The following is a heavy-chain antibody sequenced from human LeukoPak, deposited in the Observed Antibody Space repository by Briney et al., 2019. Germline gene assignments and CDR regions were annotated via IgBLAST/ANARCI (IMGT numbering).Heavy chain of an antibody. D-gene: IGHD4-23*01. CDR2: INPSAGST. J-gene: IGHJ5*02. V-gene: IGHV1-46*01. Sequence: ASVKVSCKACVYTFTSYYLHWVRQDPGQGLEWMGLINPSAGSTSYAQKFQGRVTLTRDMSTSTVYMEVSSLRSDDTAVYYCARDNSIVDRGWWFDPWGQGTLVTVSS. CDR3: ARDNSIVDRGWWFDP. CDR1: VYTFTSYY.